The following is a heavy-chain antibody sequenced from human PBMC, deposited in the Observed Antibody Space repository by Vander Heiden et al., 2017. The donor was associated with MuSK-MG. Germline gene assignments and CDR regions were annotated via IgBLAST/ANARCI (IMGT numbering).Heavy chain of an antibody. CDR2: ISYDGSHE. D-gene: IGHD2-8*01. V-gene: IGHV3-30*18. Sequence: QVQLVESGGGVVQPWRSLRLSCAASAFTFSSYGMHWVRQAPGKGLEWVAVISYDGSHEYYADSVKGRFTISRDNSKNTLYLQMNSLRAEDTAVYYCAKEALLMVYAYFDYWGQGTLVTVSS. J-gene: IGHJ4*02. CDR3: AKEALLMVYAYFDY. CDR1: AFTFSSYG.